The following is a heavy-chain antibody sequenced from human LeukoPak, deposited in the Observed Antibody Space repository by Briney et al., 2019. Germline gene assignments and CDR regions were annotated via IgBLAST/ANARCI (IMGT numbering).Heavy chain of an antibody. CDR2: IIPIFGTA. D-gene: IGHD3-10*01. Sequence: SVKVSCKASGGTFSSYAISWVRQAPGQGLEWMGEIIPIFGTANYAQKFQGRVTITADESTSTAYMELSSLRSEDTAVYYCARGKGFGVYYYGMVVWGQGTTVTVSS. J-gene: IGHJ6*02. V-gene: IGHV1-69*13. CDR1: GGTFSSYA. CDR3: ARGKGFGVYYYGMVV.